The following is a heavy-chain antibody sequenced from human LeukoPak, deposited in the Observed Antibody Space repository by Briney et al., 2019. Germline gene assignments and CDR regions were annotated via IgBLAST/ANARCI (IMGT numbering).Heavy chain of an antibody. CDR1: GGSFSGYY. V-gene: IGHV4-34*01. D-gene: IGHD1-26*01. J-gene: IGHJ3*02. Sequence: SETLSLTCAVYGGSFSGYYWTWIRQPPGKGLEWIGEIYHSGSTNYNPSLKSRVTISVDTSKNTFSLKLSTVTAADTAVYYCARETSGSNDAFDIWGQGTMVTVSS. CDR3: ARETSGSNDAFDI. CDR2: IYHSGST.